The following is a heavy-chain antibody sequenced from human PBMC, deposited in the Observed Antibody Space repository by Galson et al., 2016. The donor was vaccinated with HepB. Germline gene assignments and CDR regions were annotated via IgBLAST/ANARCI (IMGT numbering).Heavy chain of an antibody. D-gene: IGHD2-15*01. CDR1: GGSISSYY. CDR3: ARENRRVVVAATPGFDY. Sequence: ETLSLTCTVSGGSISSYYWSWIRQPPGKGLEWIGYIYYSGSTNYNPSLKSRVTISVDTSKNQFSLKLSSVTAADTAVYYCARENRRVVVAATPGFDYWGQGTLVTVSS. CDR2: IYYSGST. J-gene: IGHJ4*02. V-gene: IGHV4-59*12.